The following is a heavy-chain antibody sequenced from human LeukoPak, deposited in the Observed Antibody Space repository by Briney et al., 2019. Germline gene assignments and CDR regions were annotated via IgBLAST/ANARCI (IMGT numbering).Heavy chain of an antibody. CDR3: AKYCTSTSCSQTGTPYYGMDV. V-gene: IGHV3-23*01. D-gene: IGHD2-2*01. CDR1: GFTFSSYA. J-gene: IGHJ6*02. CDR2: ISGSGGTT. Sequence: GGSLRLSCAASGFTFSSYAMTWVRQAAGKGLEWVSVISGSGGTTHYADSVKGRFTISRDNSKNTLYLQMNSLRAEDTAVYYCAKYCTSTSCSQTGTPYYGMDVWGQGTTVTVSS.